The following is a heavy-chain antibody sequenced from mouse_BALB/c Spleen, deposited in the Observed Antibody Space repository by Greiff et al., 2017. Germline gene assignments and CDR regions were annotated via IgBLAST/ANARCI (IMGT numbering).Heavy chain of an antibody. CDR1: GFTFSSYA. V-gene: IGHV5-9-3*01. J-gene: IGHJ3*01. Sequence: EVKVVESGGGLVKPGGSLKLSCAASGFTFSSYAMSWVRQTPEKRLEWVATISSGGSYTYYPDSVKGRFTISRDNAKNTLYLQMSSLRSEDTAMYYCARRRDGAWFAYWGQGTLVTVSA. CDR2: ISSGGSYT. CDR3: ARRRDGAWFAY.